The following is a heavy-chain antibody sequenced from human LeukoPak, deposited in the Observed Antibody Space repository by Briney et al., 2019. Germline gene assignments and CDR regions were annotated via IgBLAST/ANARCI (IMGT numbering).Heavy chain of an antibody. CDR3: ARGHHDAFDI. CDR1: GGSISSGGYY. V-gene: IGHV4-31*03. CDR2: IYYSGST. Sequence: SQTLSLTCTVSGGSISSGGYYWSWIRQHPGTGLEWIGYIYYSGSTYYNPSLKSRVTISVDTSKNQFSLKLSSVTAADTAVYYCARGHHDAFDIWGQGTMVTVSS. J-gene: IGHJ3*02.